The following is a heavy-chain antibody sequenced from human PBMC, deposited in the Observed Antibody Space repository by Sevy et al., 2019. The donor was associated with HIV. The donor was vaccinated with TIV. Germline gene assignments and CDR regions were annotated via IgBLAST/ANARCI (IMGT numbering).Heavy chain of an antibody. J-gene: IGHJ6*03. Sequence: GGSLRLSCAASGFTFSSYDMHWVRQATGKGLEWVSTIGSAGDTYYPGSVKGRFTNSRENAKNSLYLQMNSLRAGDTALYYCARGGDIVVVPAVWGYMDVWGKGTTVTVSS. CDR3: ARGGDIVVVPAVWGYMDV. V-gene: IGHV3-13*01. CDR1: GFTFSSYD. CDR2: IGSAGDT. D-gene: IGHD2-2*01.